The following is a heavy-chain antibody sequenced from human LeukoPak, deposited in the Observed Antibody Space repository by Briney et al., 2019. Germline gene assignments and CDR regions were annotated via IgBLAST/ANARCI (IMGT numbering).Heavy chain of an antibody. CDR1: ERTFSSYA. CDR2: IIPIFGTA. CDR3: ARDSDYGVVTAILRD. V-gene: IGHV1-69*13. Sequence: SVEVSCKASERTFSSYAISWVRQAPGQGLEWMGGIIPIFGTANYAQKFQGRVTITADESTSTAYMELSSLRSEDTAVYYCARDSDYGVVTAILRDWGQGTLVTVSS. J-gene: IGHJ4*02. D-gene: IGHD2-21*02.